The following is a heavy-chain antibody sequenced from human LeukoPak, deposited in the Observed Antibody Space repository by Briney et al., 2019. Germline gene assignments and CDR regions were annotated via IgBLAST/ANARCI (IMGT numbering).Heavy chain of an antibody. D-gene: IGHD3-10*01. J-gene: IGHJ6*02. CDR3: ARNMVRGADYYYGMDV. Sequence: SETLSLTCAVYSGSFSGYYWSWIRQPPGKGLEWTGEINHSGSTNYNPSLKSRVTISVDTSKNQFSLKLSSVTAADTAVYYCARNMVRGADYYYGMDVWGQGTTVTVSS. CDR1: SGSFSGYY. CDR2: INHSGST. V-gene: IGHV4-34*01.